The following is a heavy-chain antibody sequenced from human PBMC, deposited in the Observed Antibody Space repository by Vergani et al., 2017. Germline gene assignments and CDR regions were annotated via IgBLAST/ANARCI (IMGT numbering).Heavy chain of an antibody. Sequence: QLVESGGGWVQPGGSLRLSCVVSGFDFSSYIMNWVRKAPGKGLEWVSFVSTGTKSQSYAESVKGRFTISRDSAKNSLYLQMDSLRAEDTAVYYCARKYSSTSGRAFDFWGQGTKVTVSS. J-gene: IGHJ3*01. CDR1: GFDFSSYI. V-gene: IGHV3-48*01. CDR3: ARKYSSTSGRAFDF. D-gene: IGHD2/OR15-2a*01. CDR2: VSTGTKSQ.